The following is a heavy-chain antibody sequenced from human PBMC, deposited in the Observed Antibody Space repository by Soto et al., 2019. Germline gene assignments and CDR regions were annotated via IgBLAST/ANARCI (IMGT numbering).Heavy chain of an antibody. V-gene: IGHV3-30-3*01. CDR3: ARDRGGSYRRYFDY. D-gene: IGHD1-26*01. J-gene: IGHJ4*02. CDR2: ISYDGSNK. CDR1: GFTFSSYA. Sequence: SGGSLRLSCAASGFTFSSYAMHWVRQAPGKGLEWVAVISYDGSNKYYADSVKGRFTISRDNSKNTLYLQMNSLRAEDTAVYYCARDRGGSYRRYFDYWGQGTLVTVSS.